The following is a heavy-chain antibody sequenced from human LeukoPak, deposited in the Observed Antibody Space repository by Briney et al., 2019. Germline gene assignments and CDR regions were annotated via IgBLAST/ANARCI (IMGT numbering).Heavy chain of an antibody. V-gene: IGHV4-59*08. Sequence: KPSETLSLTCTVSGGSIISYCWSWIRQPSGKGLEWIGYIYYSGSTNYNPSLKSRVTISVDTSKNQFSLKLSSVTAADTAVYYCARHAGGWYIDYWGQGTLVTVSS. CDR2: IYYSGST. J-gene: IGHJ4*02. CDR3: ARHAGGWYIDY. CDR1: GGSIISYC. D-gene: IGHD6-19*01.